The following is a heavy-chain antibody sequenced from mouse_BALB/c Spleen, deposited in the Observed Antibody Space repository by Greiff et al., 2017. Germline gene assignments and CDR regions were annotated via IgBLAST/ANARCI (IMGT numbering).Heavy chain of an antibody. D-gene: IGHD2-14*01. CDR2: ISSGGST. J-gene: IGHJ3*01. CDR3: ARDYRYGVAWFAY. V-gene: IGHV5-6-5*01. Sequence: EVKLMESGGGLVKPGGSLKLSCAASGFTFSSYAMSWVRQTPEKRLEWVASISSGGSTYYPDSVKGRFTISRDNARNILYLQMSSLRSEDTAMYYCARDYRYGVAWFAYWGQGTLVTVSA. CDR1: GFTFSSYA.